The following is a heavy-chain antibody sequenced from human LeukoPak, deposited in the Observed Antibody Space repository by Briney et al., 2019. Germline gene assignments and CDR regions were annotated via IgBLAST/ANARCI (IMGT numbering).Heavy chain of an antibody. Sequence: SETLSLTCTVSSGSISSSSYYWAWIRQPPGKGLEWIGAIYYNGNTYYDPSLKSRATISVDTSKNHFSLKLSSVTAADTAMYYCARDNQWLNAFDIWGQGTIVTVSS. V-gene: IGHV4-39*07. J-gene: IGHJ3*02. CDR2: IYYNGNT. CDR1: SGSISSSSYY. D-gene: IGHD3-22*01. CDR3: ARDNQWLNAFDI.